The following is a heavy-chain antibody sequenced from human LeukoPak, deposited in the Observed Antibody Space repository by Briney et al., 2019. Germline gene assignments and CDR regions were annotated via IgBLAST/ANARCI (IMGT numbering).Heavy chain of an antibody. Sequence: ASVKVSCKASGYTFTSYYMHRVQQAPGQGLEWMGIINPSGGSTSYAQKFQGRVTMTRDTSTSTVYMELSSLRSEDTAVYYCARSHSSQIAAAGYWGQGTLVTVSS. CDR1: GYTFTSYY. V-gene: IGHV1-46*01. CDR3: ARSHSSQIAAAGY. D-gene: IGHD6-13*01. J-gene: IGHJ4*02. CDR2: INPSGGST.